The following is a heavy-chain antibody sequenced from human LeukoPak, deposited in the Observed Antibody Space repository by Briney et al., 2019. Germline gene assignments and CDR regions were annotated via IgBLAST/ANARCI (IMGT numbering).Heavy chain of an antibody. CDR2: ISTSTGDT. J-gene: IGHJ4*02. CDR3: AREVVVAATFDY. V-gene: IGHV1-18*01. D-gene: IGHD2-15*01. CDR1: GYSFILYG. Sequence: ASVKVSCKTSGYSFILYGISWVRQAPGQGPEWMGWISTSTGDTKYTQKFQGRVTLTTDTSTSTAYMELSSLRSDDTAVYYCAREVVVAATFDYWGQGTLVTVSS.